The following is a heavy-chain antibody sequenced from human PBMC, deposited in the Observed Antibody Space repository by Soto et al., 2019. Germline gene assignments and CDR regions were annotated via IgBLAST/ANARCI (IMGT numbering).Heavy chain of an antibody. CDR1: GFTFSSYG. D-gene: IGHD3-16*02. J-gene: IGHJ4*02. V-gene: IGHV3-30*18. Sequence: QVQLVESGGGVVQPGRSLRLSCAASGFTFSSYGMHWVRQAPGKGLEWVAVISYDGSNKYYADSVKGRFTISRDNSKNTLYLQMNSLRAEDTAVYYCAKDHQRYDYVWGSYRSGFDYWGQGTLVTVSS. CDR3: AKDHQRYDYVWGSYRSGFDY. CDR2: ISYDGSNK.